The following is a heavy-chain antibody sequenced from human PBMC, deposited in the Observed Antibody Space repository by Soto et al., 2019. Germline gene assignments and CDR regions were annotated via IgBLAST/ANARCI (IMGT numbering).Heavy chain of an antibody. CDR2: ISCYNGHT. Sequence: QVHLEQSGGEVKKPGASVKVSCKASNYTFSGYAISWVRQAPGQGLEWMGWISCYNGHTTYAPKFQGSLTMTTDTSPTTAYMDLRSLGSDDTAIYYCARLLQYFAPDYWGQGTLVTVSS. J-gene: IGHJ4*02. V-gene: IGHV1-18*01. CDR3: ARLLQYFAPDY. CDR1: NYTFSGYA. D-gene: IGHD1-26*01.